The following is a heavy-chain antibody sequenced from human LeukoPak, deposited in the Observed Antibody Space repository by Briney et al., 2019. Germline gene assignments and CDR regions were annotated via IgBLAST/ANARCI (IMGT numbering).Heavy chain of an antibody. CDR1: GFTFGDYA. CDR2: IRSKTSGGTT. V-gene: IGHV3-49*04. Sequence: PGGSLRLSCTASGFTFGDYAMSWVRQAPGKGLDWIGFIRSKTSGGTTEYAASVKGRFTILRDHSKSIAYLQIQSLKTEAHPVYYCTRGDGSGSYCGQGTLVTVSS. D-gene: IGHD1-26*01. CDR3: TRGDGSGSY. J-gene: IGHJ4*02.